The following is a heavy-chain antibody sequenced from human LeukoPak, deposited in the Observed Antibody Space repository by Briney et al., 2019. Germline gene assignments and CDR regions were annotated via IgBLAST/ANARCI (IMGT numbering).Heavy chain of an antibody. CDR3: ARDPISYGSGSYSWFDP. CDR1: GYTFTVYY. CDR2: INPNSGGT. V-gene: IGHV1-2*02. J-gene: IGHJ5*02. D-gene: IGHD3-10*01. Sequence: ASVTVSYKASGYTFTVYYMHWVRQAPGQGREWMGWINPNSGGTNYAQKFQGRVTMTRDTSISTAYMELSRLRSDDTAVYYCARDPISYGSGSYSWFDPWGQGTLVTVSS.